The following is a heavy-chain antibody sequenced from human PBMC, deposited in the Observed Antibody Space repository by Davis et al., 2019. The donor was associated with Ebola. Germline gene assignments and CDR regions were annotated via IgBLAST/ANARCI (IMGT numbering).Heavy chain of an antibody. D-gene: IGHD5-24*01. CDR1: GGSFSGYY. V-gene: IGHV4-59*01. Sequence: MPGGSLRLSCAVSGGSFSGYYWSWIRQPPGKGLEWIGYIYYSGSTNYNPSLKSRVTISVDTSKNQFSLKLSTVTAADTAVDYCARVGVGSSVATPFDYWGQGTLVTVSS. CDR2: IYYSGST. CDR3: ARVGVGSSVATPFDY. J-gene: IGHJ4*02.